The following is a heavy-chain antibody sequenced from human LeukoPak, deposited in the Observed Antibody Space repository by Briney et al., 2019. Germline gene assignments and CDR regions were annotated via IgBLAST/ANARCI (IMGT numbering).Heavy chain of an antibody. CDR3: ARDGRSGSYHGIDY. Sequence: SETLSLTCAVSAGSISSSNWWSWVRQSPVKGLEWIGEIYYSGSTNYNPSLKSRVTISVDTSKNQFSLKLSSVTAADTAVYYCARDGRSGSYHGIDYWGQGTLVTVSS. CDR2: IYYSGST. J-gene: IGHJ4*02. CDR1: AGSISSSNW. D-gene: IGHD1-26*01. V-gene: IGHV4-4*02.